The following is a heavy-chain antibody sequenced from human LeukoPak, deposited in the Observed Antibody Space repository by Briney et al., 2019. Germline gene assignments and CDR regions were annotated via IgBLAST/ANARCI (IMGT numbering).Heavy chain of an antibody. Sequence: GRSLRLSCAASGFTFSSYGMHWVRQAPGKGLEWVAVISYDGSNKYYADSVKGRFTISRDSSKNTLYLQMNSLRAEDTAVYYCAQDLVRDCSGGSCYGIDYWGQGTLVTVSS. CDR1: GFTFSSYG. V-gene: IGHV3-30*18. D-gene: IGHD2-15*01. J-gene: IGHJ4*02. CDR2: ISYDGSNK. CDR3: AQDLVRDCSGGSCYGIDY.